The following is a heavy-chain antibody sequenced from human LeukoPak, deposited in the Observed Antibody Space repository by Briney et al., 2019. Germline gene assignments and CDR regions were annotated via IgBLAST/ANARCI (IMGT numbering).Heavy chain of an antibody. CDR3: AKGSSSSRPYYFDY. J-gene: IGHJ4*02. V-gene: IGHV3-23*01. CDR2: ISDNSVST. CDR1: GFTFSSYV. Sequence: GALRLSCAASGFTFSSYVMSWVRQAPGKGLEWVSAISDNSVSTYYADSVKGRFTVSRDNSKNTLYLQMNSLRVEDTAVYFCAKGSSSSRPYYFDYWGPGTLVTVSS. D-gene: IGHD6-6*01.